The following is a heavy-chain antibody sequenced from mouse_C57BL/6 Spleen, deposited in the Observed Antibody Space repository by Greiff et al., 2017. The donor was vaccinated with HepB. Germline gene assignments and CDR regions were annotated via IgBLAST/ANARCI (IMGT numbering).Heavy chain of an antibody. J-gene: IGHJ2*01. CDR3: AREARDYFDY. CDR1: GFTFSSYA. CDR2: ISDGGSYT. Sequence: EVKVVESGGGLVKPGGSLKLSCAASGFTFSSYAMSWVRQTPEKRLEWVATISDGGSYTYYPDNVKGRFTISRDNAKNNLYLQMSHLKSEDTAMYYCAREARDYFDYWGQGTTLTVSS. V-gene: IGHV5-4*01.